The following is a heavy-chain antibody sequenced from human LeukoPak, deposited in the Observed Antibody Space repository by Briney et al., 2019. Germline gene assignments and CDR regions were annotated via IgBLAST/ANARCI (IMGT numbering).Heavy chain of an antibody. J-gene: IGHJ5*02. CDR1: GGSISSYY. CDR2: IYYSGST. Sequence: PSETLSLTCTVSGGSISSYYWSWIRQPPGKGLEWIEYIYYSGSTNYNPSLKSRVTISVDTSKNQFSLKLSSVTAADTAVYYSARVLSRWFDPWGQGTLVIVSS. V-gene: IGHV4-59*01. CDR3: ARVLSRWFDP.